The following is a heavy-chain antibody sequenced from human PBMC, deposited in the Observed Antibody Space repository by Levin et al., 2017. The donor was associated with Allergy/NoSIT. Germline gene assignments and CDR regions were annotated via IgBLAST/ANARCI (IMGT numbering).Heavy chain of an antibody. D-gene: IGHD6-19*01. Sequence: QTGGSLRLSCAASGFTFNNYDMNWVRQAPGKGLEWVSTVSGSGSSTSYADSVKGRFSISRDNSKYTLYLQMNSLRAEDTAVYYCALDGYSSGWYQGYWGQGTLVTVSS. CDR1: GFTFNNYD. CDR2: VSGSGSST. V-gene: IGHV3-23*01. CDR3: ALDGYSSGWYQGY. J-gene: IGHJ4*02.